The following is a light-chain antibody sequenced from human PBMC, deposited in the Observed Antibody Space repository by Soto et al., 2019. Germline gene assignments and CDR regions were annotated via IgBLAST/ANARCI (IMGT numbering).Light chain of an antibody. J-gene: IGKJ2*01. Sequence: EIVLTQSPGTLSLSPGERGTLSCRASQSVSNKFLAWYQQKPGQAPRLLIYGASSRATGIPDRFSGSGSGTDFTLTISRLEPEDFALYYCQQFGSSPRTFGQGTKLEIK. CDR1: QSVSNKF. V-gene: IGKV3-20*01. CDR3: QQFGSSPRT. CDR2: GAS.